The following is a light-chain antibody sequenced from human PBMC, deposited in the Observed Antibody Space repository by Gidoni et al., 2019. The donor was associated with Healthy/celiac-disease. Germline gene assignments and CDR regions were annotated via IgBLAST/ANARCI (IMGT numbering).Light chain of an antibody. CDR1: KSVSSSY. Sequence: EIVLTQSPGTLSLSPGERATLSCRASKSVSSSYLAWYQQKPGQAPRLLIYGASSRATGIPDRFSGSGSGTDFTLTISRLEPEDFAVYYCQQYGSSGFGQGTKVEIK. J-gene: IGKJ1*01. CDR2: GAS. V-gene: IGKV3-20*01. CDR3: QQYGSSG.